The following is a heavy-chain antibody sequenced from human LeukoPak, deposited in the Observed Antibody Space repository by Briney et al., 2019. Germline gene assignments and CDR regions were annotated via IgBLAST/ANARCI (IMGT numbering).Heavy chain of an antibody. CDR3: ARSGYFAPCDY. CDR2: IYYSGST. J-gene: IGHJ4*02. D-gene: IGHD3-3*01. CDR1: GGSISSYY. V-gene: IGHV4-59*12. Sequence: SETLSLTCTVSGGSISSYYWSWIRQPPGKGLEWIGYIYYSGSTNYNPSLKSRVTISVDTSKNQFSLKLSSVTAADTAVYYCARSGYFAPCDYWGQGTLVTVSS.